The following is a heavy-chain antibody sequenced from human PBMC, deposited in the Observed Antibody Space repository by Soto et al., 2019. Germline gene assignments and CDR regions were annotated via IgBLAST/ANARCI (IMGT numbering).Heavy chain of an antibody. V-gene: IGHV4-4*07. CDR2: IYTSGST. CDR3: AREAGQQLVQAWYYGMDV. CDR1: GGSISSYY. D-gene: IGHD6-13*01. Sequence: QVQLQESGPGLVKPSETLSLTCTVSGGSISSYYWSWIRQPAGKGLEWIGRIYTSGSTNYNPSLKSRVTMSVDTSKNHFSLKLSSVTAADAAVYYCAREAGQQLVQAWYYGMDVWGQGTTVTVSS. J-gene: IGHJ6*02.